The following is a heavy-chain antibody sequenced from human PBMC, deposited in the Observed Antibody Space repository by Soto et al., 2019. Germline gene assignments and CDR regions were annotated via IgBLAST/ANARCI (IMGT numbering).Heavy chain of an antibody. CDR3: LVAGLPFEY. J-gene: IGHJ4*02. CDR1: GYTFSGYY. CDR2: TSPYSGGP. Sequence: QVQLVQSGAEEKRPGASVKVSCKASGYTFSGYYMHWVRQAPGQGLEWMGLTSPYSGGPTSAQKFQGRVPMARDTAINTAYMEFTRLRFYDTAIYYCLVAGLPFEYWGQGTLVTVSS. D-gene: IGHD6-19*01. V-gene: IGHV1-2*02.